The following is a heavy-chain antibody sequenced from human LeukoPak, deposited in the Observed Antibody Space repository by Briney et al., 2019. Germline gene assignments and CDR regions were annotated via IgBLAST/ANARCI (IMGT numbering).Heavy chain of an antibody. Sequence: PGGSLRLSCAASGFTFDDYAMHWVRQAPGKGLEWVSLISGDGGSTYYADSVKGRFTISRDNSKNSLYLQMNSLRTEDTALYYCAKDPGDGHNSRGTFDYWGQGTLVTVSS. V-gene: IGHV3-43*02. CDR3: AKDPGDGHNSRGTFDY. CDR1: GFTFDDYA. D-gene: IGHD5-24*01. CDR2: ISGDGGST. J-gene: IGHJ4*02.